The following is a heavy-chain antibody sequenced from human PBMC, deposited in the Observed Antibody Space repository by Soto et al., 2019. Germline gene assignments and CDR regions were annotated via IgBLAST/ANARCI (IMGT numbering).Heavy chain of an antibody. CDR1: GGTFRTSA. Sequence: ASVKVSCKTSGGTFRTSAISWVRQAPGQGLEWMGGIMPVFPTPDYAQKFQGRVTITADESTGTAYMELSSLRSEDTAVYYCARDKERQQLGGIYYYIMDVWGQGTTVTVSS. D-gene: IGHD1-1*01. CDR2: IMPVFPTP. J-gene: IGHJ6*01. V-gene: IGHV1-69*13. CDR3: ARDKERQQLGGIYYYIMDV.